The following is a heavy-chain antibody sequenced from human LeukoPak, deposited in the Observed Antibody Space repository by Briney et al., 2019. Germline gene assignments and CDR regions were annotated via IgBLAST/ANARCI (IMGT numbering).Heavy chain of an antibody. CDR1: GGSISSSSYY. J-gene: IGHJ4*02. V-gene: IGHV4-39*01. CDR2: IYYSGST. D-gene: IGHD6-6*01. Sequence: KPSETLSLTCTVSGGSISSSSYYWGWIRQPPGKGLEWIGSIYYSGSTYYNPSLKSRVTISVDTSKYQFSLKLSSVTAADTAVYYCARLSRFLEYSSSSTDFDYWGQGTLVTVSS. CDR3: ARLSRFLEYSSSSTDFDY.